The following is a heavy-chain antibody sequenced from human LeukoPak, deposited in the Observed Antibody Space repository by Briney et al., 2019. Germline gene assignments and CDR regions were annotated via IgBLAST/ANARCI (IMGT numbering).Heavy chain of an antibody. CDR3: AKQPGSVVDSSGSLSRH. CDR2: IGGSGAST. CDR1: GFTFSSYA. J-gene: IGHJ4*02. V-gene: IGHV3-23*01. D-gene: IGHD3-22*01. Sequence: PGGSLRLSCAASGFTFSSYAMSWVRQAPGKGLEWVSTIGGSGASTYYADSVKGRFTISRDNSKNTLYLQMNSLRAEDTAVYYCAKQPGSVVDSSGSLSRHWGQGTLVTVSS.